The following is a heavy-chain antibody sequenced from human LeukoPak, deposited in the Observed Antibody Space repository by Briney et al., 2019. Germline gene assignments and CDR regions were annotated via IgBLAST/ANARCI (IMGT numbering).Heavy chain of an antibody. V-gene: IGHV4-39*01. CDR1: GGSISSSSYY. CDR3: ARRAAAVIDAFDI. CDR2: IYYSGST. Sequence: SATLSLTCTVSGGSISSSSYYWGWIRQPPGKGLEWIGCIYYSGSTYYNPSLKSRVTISVDTSKNQFSLKLSSVTAADTAVYYCARRAAAVIDAFDIWGQGTMVTVSS. J-gene: IGHJ3*02. D-gene: IGHD6-13*01.